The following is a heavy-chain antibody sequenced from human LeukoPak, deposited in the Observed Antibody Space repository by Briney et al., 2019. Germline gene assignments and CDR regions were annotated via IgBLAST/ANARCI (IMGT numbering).Heavy chain of an antibody. Sequence: GRSLRLSCAASGFTFDDYAMHWVRQAPGKGLEWVSGISWNSGSIGYADSVKGRFTISRDNAKNSLYLQMNSLRAEDMALYYCAKGGGTTVSKNWFDPWGQGTLVTVSS. CDR2: ISWNSGSI. D-gene: IGHD4-17*01. V-gene: IGHV3-9*03. CDR3: AKGGGTTVSKNWFDP. J-gene: IGHJ5*02. CDR1: GFTFDDYA.